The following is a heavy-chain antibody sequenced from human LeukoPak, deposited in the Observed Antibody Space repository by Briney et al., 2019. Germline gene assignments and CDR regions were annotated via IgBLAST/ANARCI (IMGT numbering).Heavy chain of an antibody. J-gene: IGHJ4*02. V-gene: IGHV4-4*02. CDR3: ARDAQTASYGDYSD. D-gene: IGHD4-17*01. CDR1: GDSISSSTW. CDR2: IHHSGST. Sequence: SETLSLTRAVSGDSISSSTWWSWVRQPPGKGLEWIGEIHHSGSTNYNPSLKSRVTISVDKSKNQFSLKLSSVTAADTAVYYCARDAQTASYGDYSDWGQGTLVSVSS.